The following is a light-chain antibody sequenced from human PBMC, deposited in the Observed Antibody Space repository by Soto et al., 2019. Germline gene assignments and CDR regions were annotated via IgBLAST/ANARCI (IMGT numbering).Light chain of an antibody. V-gene: IGKV3-20*01. Sequence: EIVPTQSPGTLSLSPGERATLSCRASQSVSNNYLAWYQQKPGQAPRLLISGASNRATGIPDRFSGSGSGTDFTLAISRLEPEDFAVYYCQQYGTSPFTFGPGTKVDIK. J-gene: IGKJ3*01. CDR3: QQYGTSPFT. CDR1: QSVSNNY. CDR2: GAS.